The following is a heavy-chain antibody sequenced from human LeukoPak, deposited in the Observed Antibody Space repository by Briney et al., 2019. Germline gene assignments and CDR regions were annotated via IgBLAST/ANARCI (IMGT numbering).Heavy chain of an antibody. V-gene: IGHV1-2*02. CDR3: PREAMAIAAAGNCYYGMDV. D-gene: IGHD6-13*01. CDR2: INPNSGGT. CDR1: GYTFTGYC. J-gene: IGHJ6*02. Sequence: ASVKLSCKASGYTFTGYCMHWVRQAPGQGLEWMGCINPNSGGTNYAQKFQGRVTITRDTSISTAYMQLSRLRSDDTAVYYCPREAMAIAAAGNCYYGMDVWGQGTTVTVSS.